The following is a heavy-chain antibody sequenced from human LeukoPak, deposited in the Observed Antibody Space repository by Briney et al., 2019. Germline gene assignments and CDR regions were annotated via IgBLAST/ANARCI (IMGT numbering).Heavy chain of an antibody. D-gene: IGHD3-22*01. Sequence: ASVKVSCKASGYTFNSYGISWVRQAPGQGLEWMGWISPYRGDTEYAQKIQGSVSMTTDTSTSTAYMELRSLRSDDTAVYYCARQVLIVGGRYGMDVWGQGTTVTVSS. J-gene: IGHJ6*02. CDR2: ISPYRGDT. V-gene: IGHV1-18*01. CDR1: GYTFNSYG. CDR3: ARQVLIVGGRYGMDV.